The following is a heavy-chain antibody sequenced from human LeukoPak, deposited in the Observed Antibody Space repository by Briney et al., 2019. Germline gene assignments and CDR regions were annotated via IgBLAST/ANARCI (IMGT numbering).Heavy chain of an antibody. V-gene: IGHV4-59*06. J-gene: IGHJ4*02. Sequence: PSETLSLTCTVSGGSMSSYYWSWIRQHPGKGLEWIGYIYYSGSTYYNPSLKSRVTISVDTSKNQFSLKLSSVTAADTAVYYCARDYDSSGYYYGSFDYWGQGTLVTVSS. CDR3: ARDYDSSGYYYGSFDY. CDR2: IYYSGST. CDR1: GGSMSSYY. D-gene: IGHD3-22*01.